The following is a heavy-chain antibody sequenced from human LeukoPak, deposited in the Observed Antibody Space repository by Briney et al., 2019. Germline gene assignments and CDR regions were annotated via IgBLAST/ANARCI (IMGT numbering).Heavy chain of an antibody. CDR1: GFTFSSYA. CDR3: RAAAANYYHYYGMDV. J-gene: IGHJ6*04. CDR2: ISSNGGAT. Sequence: GGSLRLSCSASGFTFSSYAVHWVRQAPGKGLEYVSAISSNGGATYYADSLKGRFTIPRDNSKSTLYLQMSSLRVEDTAVYYCRAAAANYYHYYGMDVWGKGTTVTVSS. V-gene: IGHV3-64D*06. D-gene: IGHD6-13*01.